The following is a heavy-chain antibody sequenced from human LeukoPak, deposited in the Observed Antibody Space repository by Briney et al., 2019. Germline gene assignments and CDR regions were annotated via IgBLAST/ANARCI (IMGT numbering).Heavy chain of an antibody. J-gene: IGHJ4*02. CDR3: ARVREVPAPIDY. V-gene: IGHV4-39*07. Sequence: PSETLSLTCTVSGGSISSSSYYWGWIRQPPGKGLEWIGSIYYSGSTYYNPSLKSRVTISVDTSKNQFSLKLSSVTAADTAVYYCARVREVPAPIDYWGQGTLVTVSS. D-gene: IGHD2-2*01. CDR2: IYYSGST. CDR1: GGSISSSSYY.